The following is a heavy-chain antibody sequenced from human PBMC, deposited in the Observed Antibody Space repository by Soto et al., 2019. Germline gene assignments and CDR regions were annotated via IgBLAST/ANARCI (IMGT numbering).Heavy chain of an antibody. CDR3: ARDYYGMDV. J-gene: IGHJ6*02. Sequence: SETLSLTCTVSGGSVSSGGYSWTWLRQSPGKGLEWIGYTYQSGSAFYNPSLKSRVTISVDRSKNQFSLNLTSVTAADTAVYYCARDYYGMDVWGQGTTVTVSS. V-gene: IGHV4-30-2*06. CDR1: GGSVSSGGYS. CDR2: TYQSGSA.